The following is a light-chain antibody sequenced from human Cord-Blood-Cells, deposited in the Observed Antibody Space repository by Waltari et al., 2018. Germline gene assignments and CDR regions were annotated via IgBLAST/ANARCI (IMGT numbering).Light chain of an antibody. CDR1: KLGDKY. J-gene: IGLJ1*01. CDR3: QAWDSSTNYV. V-gene: IGLV3-1*01. Sequence: SYELTQPPSVPVSPGQTASITCSGDKLGDKYACWYQQKPGQSPVLVIYQDSKRPSGIPERFSGSNSGNTATLTISGTQAMDEADYYCQAWDSSTNYVFGTGTKVTVL. CDR2: QDS.